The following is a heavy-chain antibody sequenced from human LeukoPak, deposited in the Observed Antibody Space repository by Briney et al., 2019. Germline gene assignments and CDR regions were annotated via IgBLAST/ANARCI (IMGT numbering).Heavy chain of an antibody. CDR3: ARAGFYSGWYVVDF. CDR2: IYSGGNT. CDR1: GFTVSNNY. Sequence: GGSLRLSCAASGFTVSNNYMSWVRQRPGKGLKWVSVIYSGGNTYYADSVRGRFTISRDNSQNTLYLQMNSLRVDDTALYFCARAGFYSGWYVVDFWGHGTLVTVSS. V-gene: IGHV3-53*03. J-gene: IGHJ4*01. D-gene: IGHD6-19*01.